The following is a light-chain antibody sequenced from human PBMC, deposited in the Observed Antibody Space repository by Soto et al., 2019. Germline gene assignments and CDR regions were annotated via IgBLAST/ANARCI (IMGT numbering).Light chain of an antibody. Sequence: SYDLTQPLSVSVSPGQAARITFSGDALPKQYAYWYQQKPGQAPVLVIYKDSERPSGIPERFSGSSSGTTVTLTISGVQAEDEADYYCQSSDSSGTYVFGTGTKVTVL. CDR1: ALPKQY. V-gene: IGLV3-25*02. CDR2: KDS. J-gene: IGLJ1*01. CDR3: QSSDSSGTYV.